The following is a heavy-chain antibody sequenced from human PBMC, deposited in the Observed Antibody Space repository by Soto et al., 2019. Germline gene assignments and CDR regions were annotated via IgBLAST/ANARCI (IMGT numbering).Heavy chain of an antibody. J-gene: IGHJ6*02. CDR2: TYYRSKWYN. Sequence: SQTLSLTCAISGDSVSSNSAAWNWIRQSPSRGLEWLGRTYYRSKWYNDYAVSVESRITINPDPSKNQFSLQMNSVTHEDTAAYFCARGLNYYDSGSPSYGLDVWGQGNTVTVSS. CDR3: ARGLNYYDSGSPSYGLDV. V-gene: IGHV6-1*01. CDR1: GDSVSSNSAA. D-gene: IGHD3-10*01.